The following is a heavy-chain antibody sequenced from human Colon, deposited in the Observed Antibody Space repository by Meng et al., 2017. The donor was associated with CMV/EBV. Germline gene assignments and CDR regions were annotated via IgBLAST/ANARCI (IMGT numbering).Heavy chain of an antibody. CDR1: GGSVSSGSYY. Sequence: SETLSLTCTVSGGSVSSGSYYWTWIRQPPGKGLEWIGYIYYSGSTNYNPSLKSRVTISVDTSKNQFSLKLSSVIAADTAVYYCAREEVYCDDNSCHYGMGVWGQGTTVTVSS. J-gene: IGHJ6*02. D-gene: IGHD2-2*01. CDR3: AREEVYCDDNSCHYGMGV. V-gene: IGHV4-61*01. CDR2: IYYSGST.